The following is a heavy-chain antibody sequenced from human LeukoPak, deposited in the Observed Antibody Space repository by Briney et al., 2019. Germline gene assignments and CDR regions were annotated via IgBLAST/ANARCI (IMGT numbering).Heavy chain of an antibody. D-gene: IGHD6-13*01. Sequence: PSETLSPTCTVSGGSISSYYWSWIRQPPGKGLEWIGHIYYSGNTNYNPSLKSRVTISIDTSKIQFSLKLSSVTAADTAVYYCARGYSSSWYVYWGPGTLVTVSS. V-gene: IGHV4-59*01. CDR2: IYYSGNT. CDR3: ARGYSSSWYVY. J-gene: IGHJ4*02. CDR1: GGSISSYY.